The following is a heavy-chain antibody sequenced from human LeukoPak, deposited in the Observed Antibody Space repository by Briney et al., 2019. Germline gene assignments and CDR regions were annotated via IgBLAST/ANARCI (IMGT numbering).Heavy chain of an antibody. Sequence: PGGSLRLSCAASGFTFSSYAMHWVRQAPGKGLEWVAVISYDGSNKYYADSVKGRFTISRDNSKNTLYLQMNSLRAEDTAVYYCARAGRGWFDPWGQGTLVTVSP. CDR2: ISYDGSNK. J-gene: IGHJ5*02. CDR3: ARAGRGWFDP. V-gene: IGHV3-30*04. CDR1: GFTFSSYA.